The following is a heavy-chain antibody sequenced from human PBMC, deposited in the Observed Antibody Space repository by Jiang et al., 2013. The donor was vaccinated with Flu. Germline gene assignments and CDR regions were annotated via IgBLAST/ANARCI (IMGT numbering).Heavy chain of an antibody. J-gene: IGHJ5*02. CDR3: ARGAVEGSYALNWFDP. D-gene: IGHD1-26*01. Sequence: LLKPSETLSLTCAVYGGSFSGYYWSWIRQPPGKGLEWIGEINHSGSTNYNPSLKSRVTISVDTSKNQFSLKLSSVTAADTAVYYCARGAVEGSYALNWFDPWGQGTLVDRLL. CDR1: GGSFSGYY. V-gene: IGHV4-34*01. CDR2: INHSGST.